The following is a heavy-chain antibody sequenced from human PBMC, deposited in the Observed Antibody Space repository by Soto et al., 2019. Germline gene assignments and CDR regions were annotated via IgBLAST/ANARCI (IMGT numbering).Heavy chain of an antibody. CDR1: GGTFSTYA. CDR3: AREGPVAGNYGMDV. CDR2: IIPSFATP. Sequence: QVQLLQSGAEVKKPVSSVKVSCKASGGTFSTYAISWVRQAPGQGLEWMGGIIPSFATPSYAQKFQGRVTITADKSTSTAYMELSSLRSEDTAVYYCAREGPVAGNYGMDVWGQGTTVTVSS. D-gene: IGHD6-19*01. J-gene: IGHJ6*02. V-gene: IGHV1-69*06.